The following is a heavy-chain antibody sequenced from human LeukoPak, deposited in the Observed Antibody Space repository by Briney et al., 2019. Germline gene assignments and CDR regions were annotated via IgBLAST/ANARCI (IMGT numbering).Heavy chain of an antibody. Sequence: SETLSLTCAVYGGSFSGYYWSWIRQPPGKGLEWIGEINHSGSTNYNPSLKSRVTISVDTSKNQFPLKLSSVTAADTAVYYCARAQYGDYADYWGQGTLVTVSS. D-gene: IGHD4-17*01. V-gene: IGHV4-34*01. CDR1: GGSFSGYY. J-gene: IGHJ4*02. CDR3: ARAQYGDYADY. CDR2: INHSGST.